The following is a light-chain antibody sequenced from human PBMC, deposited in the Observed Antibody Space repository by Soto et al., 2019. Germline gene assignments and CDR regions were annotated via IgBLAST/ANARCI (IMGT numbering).Light chain of an antibody. CDR3: QQSYSTPFT. CDR1: QSISSY. J-gene: IGKJ3*01. V-gene: IGKV1-39*01. CDR2: AAS. Sequence: DIQMTQSPSSLSASVGDRVTITCRASQSISSYLNWYQQKPGKAPKLLIYAASSLQSGVPSRFIVSGSGTDFTLTISSLQPEDFATYYCQQSYSTPFTFGPGTKVDIK.